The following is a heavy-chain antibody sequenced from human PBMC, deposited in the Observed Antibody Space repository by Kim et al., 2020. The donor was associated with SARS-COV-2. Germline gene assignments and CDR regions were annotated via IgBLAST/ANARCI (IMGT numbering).Heavy chain of an antibody. Sequence: GGSLRLSCAASGFSFSAFAMYWVRQAPGKGLEWVAFISYDGNSKYYADSVKGRFTISRDDSKNTLFLQLNSLRTEDTAVYYCARDLTMIQGVVSPHYITFYGMDVWGLGTTVTVSS. CDR1: GFSFSAFA. D-gene: IGHD3-10*01. V-gene: IGHV3-30*04. J-gene: IGHJ6*01. CDR3: ARDLTMIQGVVSPHYITFYGMDV. CDR2: ISYDGNSK.